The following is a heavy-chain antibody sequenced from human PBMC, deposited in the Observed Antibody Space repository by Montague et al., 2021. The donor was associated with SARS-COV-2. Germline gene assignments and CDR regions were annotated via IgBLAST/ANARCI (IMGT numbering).Heavy chain of an antibody. J-gene: IGHJ4*02. CDR2: ITWNSDRV. V-gene: IGHV3-9*01. CDR1: GFSFADFA. D-gene: IGHD3-16*01. CDR3: AKLFYSGWGNYNFGGAFDC. Sequence: SLRLSCAASGFSFADFAMHWVRQVPGKGLEWVSGITWNSDRVCYADSVKGRFTISRDNVKKFLYLQMNNANSEDSAFYFCAKLFYSGWGNYNFGGAFDCWGQGTLVSVSS.